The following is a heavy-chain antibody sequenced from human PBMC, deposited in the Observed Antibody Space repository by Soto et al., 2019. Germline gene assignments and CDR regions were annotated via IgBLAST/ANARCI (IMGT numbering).Heavy chain of an antibody. V-gene: IGHV3-48*01. Sequence: EVQLVESGGGLVQPGGSLRLPCAASGFTFSSYSMNWVRQAPGKGLEWVSYISSSSCTIYYADSVKGRFTISRDNAKNSLYLQMNSLRAEDTAVYYCARDVAGTLDPWGQGTLVTVSS. CDR1: GFTFSSYS. CDR3: ARDVAGTLDP. CDR2: ISSSSCTI. D-gene: IGHD6-13*01. J-gene: IGHJ5*02.